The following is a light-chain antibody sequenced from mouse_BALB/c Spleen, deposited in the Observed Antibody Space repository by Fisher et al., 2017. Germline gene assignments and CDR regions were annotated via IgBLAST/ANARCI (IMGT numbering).Light chain of an antibody. V-gene: IGKV4-68*01. CDR2: LTS. CDR1: SSVSY. J-gene: IGKJ4*01. Sequence: IVMTQTPALMSASPGEKVTMTCSASSSVSYMYWYQQKPRSSPKPWIYLTSNLASGVPARFSGSGSGTSYSLTISRMEAEDAATYYCQQWSSYPFTFGSGTKLEIK. CDR3: QQWSSYPFT.